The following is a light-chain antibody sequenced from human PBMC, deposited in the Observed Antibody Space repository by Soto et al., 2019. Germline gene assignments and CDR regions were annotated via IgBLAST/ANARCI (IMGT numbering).Light chain of an antibody. J-gene: IGKJ3*01. CDR1: QGVSSSY. V-gene: IGKV3-20*01. CDR3: LQKYFYPFT. Sequence: EIVLTQSPGTLSLSPGETATLSCRASQGVSSSYLTWYQQRPGRAPRLLIYGASSRAAGIPDRFSGSGSGTDFTLTIRRLEPEDFATYYCLQKYFYPFTFGPGTKVDIK. CDR2: GAS.